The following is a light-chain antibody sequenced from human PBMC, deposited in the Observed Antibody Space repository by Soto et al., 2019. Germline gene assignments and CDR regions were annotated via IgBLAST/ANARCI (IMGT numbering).Light chain of an antibody. V-gene: IGKV4-1*01. J-gene: IGKJ4*01. CDR1: HNILYTSNNRNY. CDR3: KQYYFRPLT. Sequence: DVVMTQSPQSLAVSLGGRTTISRKSSHNILYTSNNRNYVAWYQQKPGQPPKLLILWASTRLSGVTDRFSGSGSGTDFTRTISSMQAEDVANYYCKQYYFRPLTFGGGTKVE. CDR2: WAS.